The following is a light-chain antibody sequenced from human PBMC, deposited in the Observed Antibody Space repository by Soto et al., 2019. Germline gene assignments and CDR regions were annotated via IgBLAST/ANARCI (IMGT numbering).Light chain of an antibody. J-gene: IGLJ3*02. CDR1: SSDVGGYNH. CDR2: EVR. Sequence: QSALTQPASVSGSPGQSITISCTGTSSDVGGYNHVSWYQQHPGKAPKLIIYEVRNRPSGVSNRLSGSKSGNTASLTISGLQADDEADYYCCSYTSSSIRAFGGGTKLTVL. V-gene: IGLV2-14*01. CDR3: CSYTSSSIRA.